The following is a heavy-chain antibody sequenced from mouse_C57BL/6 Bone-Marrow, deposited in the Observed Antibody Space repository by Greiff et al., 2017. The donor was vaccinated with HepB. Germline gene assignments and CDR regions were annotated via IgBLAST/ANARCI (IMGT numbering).Heavy chain of an antibody. CDR2: IYPGNSDT. CDR3: TRRGSNRGYWYFDV. D-gene: IGHD4-1*01. Sequence: EVQGVESGTVLARPGASVKMSCKTSGYTFTSYWMHWVKQRPGQGLEWIGAIYPGNSDTSYNQKFKGKAKLTAVTSASTAYMELSSLTNEDSAVYYCTRRGSNRGYWYFDVWGTGTTVTVSS. V-gene: IGHV1-5*01. CDR1: GYTFTSYW. J-gene: IGHJ1*03.